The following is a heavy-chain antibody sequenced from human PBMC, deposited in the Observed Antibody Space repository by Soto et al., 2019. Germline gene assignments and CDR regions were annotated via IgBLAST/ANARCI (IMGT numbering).Heavy chain of an antibody. D-gene: IGHD1-26*01. CDR1: GGSFSGYY. CDR2: INHSGST. Sequence: QVQLQQWGAGLLKPSETLSLTCAVYGGSFSGYYWSWIRQPPGKGPEWIGEINHSGSTNYNPSLKRRVTISVDTSKNQFSLKLSSVTAADTAVYYCARGHSGSYFGAFDIWGQGTMVTGSS. V-gene: IGHV4-34*01. CDR3: ARGHSGSYFGAFDI. J-gene: IGHJ3*02.